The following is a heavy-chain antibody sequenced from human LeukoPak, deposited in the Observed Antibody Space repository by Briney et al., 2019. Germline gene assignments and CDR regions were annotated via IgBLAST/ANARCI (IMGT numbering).Heavy chain of an antibody. D-gene: IGHD2-2*01. J-gene: IGHJ4*02. V-gene: IGHV4-34*01. Sequence: SETLSLTCAVYGGSFSGYYWSWIRQPPGKGLEWIGEINHSGSTNYNPSLKSRVTISVDTSKNQFSLKMSSVTAADTAVYYCALVGTDLFDYWGQGTLVTVSS. CDR3: ALVGTDLFDY. CDR2: INHSGST. CDR1: GGSFSGYY.